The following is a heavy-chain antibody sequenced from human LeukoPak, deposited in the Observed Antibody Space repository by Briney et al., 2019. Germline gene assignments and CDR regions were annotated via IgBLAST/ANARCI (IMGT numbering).Heavy chain of an antibody. CDR3: ARAATIFGVVPAY. Sequence: ASVKVSCKASGYTFTGYYMHLVRQAPGQGLEWMGWINPNSGGTNYAQKFQGRVTMTRDTSISTAYMELSRLRSDDTAVYYCARAATIFGVVPAYWGQGTLVTVSS. D-gene: IGHD3-3*01. CDR1: GYTFTGYY. V-gene: IGHV1-2*02. CDR2: INPNSGGT. J-gene: IGHJ4*02.